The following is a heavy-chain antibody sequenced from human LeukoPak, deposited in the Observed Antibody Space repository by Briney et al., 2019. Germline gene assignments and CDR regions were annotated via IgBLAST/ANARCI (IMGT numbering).Heavy chain of an antibody. CDR3: ARVYISDSSDYYYGFDY. D-gene: IGHD3-22*01. Sequence: ASVKVSCKASGYTFTSYYMHWVRQAPGQGLEWMGIINPSGGSTSYAQKFQGRVTMTRDTSTSTVYMELSSLRSEDTAVYYCARVYISDSSDYYYGFDYWGQGTLVTVSS. CDR1: GYTFTSYY. CDR2: INPSGGST. J-gene: IGHJ4*02. V-gene: IGHV1-46*01.